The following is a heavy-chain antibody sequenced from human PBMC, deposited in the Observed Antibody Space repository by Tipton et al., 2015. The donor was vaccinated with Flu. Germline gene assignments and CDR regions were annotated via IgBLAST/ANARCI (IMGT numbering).Heavy chain of an antibody. CDR2: IYTSGST. CDR3: ARERDVLLWFGELGYFDY. D-gene: IGHD3-10*01. Sequence: TLSLTCTVSGGSISSGSYYWSWIRQPARKGLEWIGRIYTSGSTNYNPSLKSRVTISVDTSKNQFSLKLSSVTAADTAVYYCARERDVLLWFGELGYFDYWGQGTLVTVSS. CDR1: GGSISSGSYY. V-gene: IGHV4-61*02. J-gene: IGHJ4*02.